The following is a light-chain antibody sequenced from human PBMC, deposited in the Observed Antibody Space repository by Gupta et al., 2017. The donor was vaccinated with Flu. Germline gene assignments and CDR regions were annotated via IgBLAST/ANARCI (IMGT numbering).Light chain of an antibody. J-gene: IGKJ2*03. CDR3: QQYNNGPQRS. CDR1: QSVSSN. V-gene: IGKV3-15*01. CDR2: GAS. Sequence: IVMTQSPATLSVSPGERATLSCRASQSVSSNLAWYQQKPGQAPRLLIYGASTRATGIPARFSGSGSGTEFTLTISSLQSEDFAVYYWQQYNNGPQRSFGQGTKLEIK.